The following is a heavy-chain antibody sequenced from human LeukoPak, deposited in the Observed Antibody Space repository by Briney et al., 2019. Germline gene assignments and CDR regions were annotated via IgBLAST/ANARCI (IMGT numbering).Heavy chain of an antibody. CDR3: VRSSGYYYVGYFDY. J-gene: IGHJ4*02. Sequence: PSETLSLTCAVSGYSISSGYYWGWIRQPPGKGLEWIGSIYHSGSTYYNPSLKSRVTISVDTSKNQFSLKLSSVAAAATAVYYCVRSSGYYYVGYFDYWGQGTLVTVSS. CDR2: IYHSGST. D-gene: IGHD3-22*01. V-gene: IGHV4-38-2*01. CDR1: GYSISSGYY.